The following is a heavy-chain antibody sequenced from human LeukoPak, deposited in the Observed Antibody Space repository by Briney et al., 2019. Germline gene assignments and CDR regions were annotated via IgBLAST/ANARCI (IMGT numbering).Heavy chain of an antibody. CDR3: AKDSHSSGWYNWFDP. V-gene: IGHV3-23*01. J-gene: IGHJ5*02. CDR1: GFTFSIYG. Sequence: GGSLRLSCAASGFTFSIYGMSWVRQAPGRGLEWVSAMSGSGGSTYYADSVKGRFTISRDNSKNTLYLQMNSLRAEDTAVYYCAKDSHSSGWYNWFDPWGQGTLVTVSS. CDR2: MSGSGGST. D-gene: IGHD6-19*01.